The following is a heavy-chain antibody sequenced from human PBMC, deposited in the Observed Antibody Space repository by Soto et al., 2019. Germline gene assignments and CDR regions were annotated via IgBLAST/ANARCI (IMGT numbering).Heavy chain of an antibody. CDR2: IYPGDSDT. J-gene: IGHJ6*02. V-gene: IGHV5-51*01. Sequence: GESLKISCKGSGYSFTSYWISWVRQMPGKGLEWMGIIYPGDSDTRYSPSFQGQVTISADKSISTAYLQWSSLKASDTAMYYCARQYDSSGYYPNYYYYGMDVWGQGTTVTVSS. CDR1: GYSFTSYW. D-gene: IGHD3-22*01. CDR3: ARQYDSSGYYPNYYYYGMDV.